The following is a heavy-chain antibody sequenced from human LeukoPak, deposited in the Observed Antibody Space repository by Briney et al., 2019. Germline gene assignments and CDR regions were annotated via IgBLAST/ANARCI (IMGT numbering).Heavy chain of an antibody. J-gene: IGHJ4*02. V-gene: IGHV4-59*01. CDR3: ARGPHCTSTSCYYFDY. CDR1: GGSISSYY. D-gene: IGHD2-2*01. Sequence: SETLSLTCTVSGGSISSYYWSWIRQPPGKGLEWIGYIYYSGSTNYNPSLKSRVTISVDTSKNQFSLKLSSVTAADTAVYYCARGPHCTSTSCYYFDYWGQGTLVTVSP. CDR2: IYYSGST.